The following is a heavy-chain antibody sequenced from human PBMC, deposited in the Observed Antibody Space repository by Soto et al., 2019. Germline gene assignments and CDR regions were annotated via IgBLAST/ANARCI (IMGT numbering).Heavy chain of an antibody. V-gene: IGHV4-4*02. CDR1: AGSISSSNW. Sequence: LALTCAVSAGSISSSNWCSWVRQRPGKGPEWIGEIYHSGSTNYNPSLKSRVTISVDKSKNQFSLKLSSVTAADTAVYYCARDGGLVKWYQLLSSWSWFDPWGQGTLVTVSS. D-gene: IGHD2-2*01. CDR3: ARDGGLVKWYQLLSSWSWFDP. J-gene: IGHJ5*02. CDR2: IYHSGST.